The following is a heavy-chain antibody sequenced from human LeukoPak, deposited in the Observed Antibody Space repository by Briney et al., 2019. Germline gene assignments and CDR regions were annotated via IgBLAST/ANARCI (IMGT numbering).Heavy chain of an antibody. CDR3: ARHPRLTAIFGVVNPNYYYYYMDV. Sequence: SETLSLTCTVSGGSISSSSYYWGWIRQPPGKGLEWIGSIYYSGSTYYNPSLKSRVTISVDTSKNQFSLKLSSVTAADTAVYYCARHPRLTAIFGVVNPNYYYYYMDVWGKGTTVTVSS. CDR1: GGSISSSSYY. V-gene: IGHV4-39*01. J-gene: IGHJ6*03. D-gene: IGHD3-3*01. CDR2: IYYSGST.